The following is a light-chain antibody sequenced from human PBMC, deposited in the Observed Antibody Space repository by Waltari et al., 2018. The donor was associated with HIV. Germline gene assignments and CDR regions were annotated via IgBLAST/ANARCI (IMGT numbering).Light chain of an antibody. Sequence: DIQMTQSPSPLSASIGATVTLTCRASQDISRWLAWYQQKPGEVPKLLVYKASLLGSGVPSRFSGSGSGTEFTLTINSLQPSDFATYYCQQYNTYLWTFGQGTKVEI. V-gene: IGKV1-5*03. CDR1: QDISRW. J-gene: IGKJ1*01. CDR2: KAS. CDR3: QQYNTYLWT.